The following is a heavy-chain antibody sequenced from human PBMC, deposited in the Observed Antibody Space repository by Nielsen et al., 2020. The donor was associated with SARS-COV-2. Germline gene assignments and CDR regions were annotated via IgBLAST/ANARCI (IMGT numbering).Heavy chain of an antibody. CDR2: IYYSGST. V-gene: IGHV4-39*07. D-gene: IGHD3-10*01. CDR3: ASFRPTMVRGVSYFDY. Sequence: SETLSLTCTVSGGSISSSSYYWGWIRQSPGKGLEWIGSIYYSGSTYYNPSLKSRVTISVDTSKNQFSLKLSSVTAADTAVYYCASFRPTMVRGVSYFDYWGQGTLVTVSS. CDR1: GGSISSSSYY. J-gene: IGHJ4*02.